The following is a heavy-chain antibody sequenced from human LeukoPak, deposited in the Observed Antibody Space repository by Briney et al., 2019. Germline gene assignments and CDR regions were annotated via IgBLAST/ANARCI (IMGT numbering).Heavy chain of an antibody. V-gene: IGHV3-53*04. CDR2: IYSGGST. Sequence: PGGSLRLSCAASGFTVSSNYMSWVRQAPGKGLEWVSVIYSGGSTYFADSVKGRFTISRNNSKNTLYLQMNSLRAEDTALYYCAKDFLERAYGSVSYPTSWGQGTLVTVSS. CDR3: AKDFLERAYGSVSYPTS. D-gene: IGHD3-10*01. J-gene: IGHJ4*02. CDR1: GFTVSSNY.